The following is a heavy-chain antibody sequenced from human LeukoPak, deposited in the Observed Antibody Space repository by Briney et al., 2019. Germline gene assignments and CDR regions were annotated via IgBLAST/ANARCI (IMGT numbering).Heavy chain of an antibody. CDR3: ARSIPFDY. J-gene: IGHJ4*02. V-gene: IGHV4-59*01. CDR1: GFTFSSYA. CDR2: IYYSGST. Sequence: GSLRLSCAASGFTFSSYAMSWMREPPGKGLEWIGYIYYSGSTNYNPSLKSRVTISVDTSKIQFSLKLSSVTAADTAVYYCARSIPFDYWGQGTLVTVSS.